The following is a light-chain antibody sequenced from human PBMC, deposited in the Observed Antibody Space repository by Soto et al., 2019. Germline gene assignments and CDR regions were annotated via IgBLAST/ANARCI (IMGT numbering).Light chain of an antibody. CDR3: SSYATDTTDVL. J-gene: IGLJ2*01. V-gene: IGLV2-14*03. Sequence: QSALTQPASVSGSPGQSITISCIGTSSDIGGYYYVSWYQQHPGKAPKLIIYDVSYRPSGVSNRFSGSKSDNTASLTISGLQADDEADYYCSSYATDTTDVLFGGGTKLTVL. CDR2: DVS. CDR1: SSDIGGYYY.